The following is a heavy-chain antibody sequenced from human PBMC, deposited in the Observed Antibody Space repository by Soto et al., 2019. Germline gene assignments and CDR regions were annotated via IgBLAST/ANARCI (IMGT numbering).Heavy chain of an antibody. CDR1: GGTFSSYA. V-gene: IGHV1-69*13. CDR3: ARVPVVPPDYYYYYGMDV. D-gene: IGHD2-2*01. CDR2: VIPIFGTA. Sequence: SVKVSCKASGGTFSSYAISWVRQAPGQGLEWMGGVIPIFGTANYAQKFQGRVTITADESTSTAYMELSSLRSEDTAVYYCARVPVVPPDYYYYYGMDVWGQGTTVTVSS. J-gene: IGHJ6*02.